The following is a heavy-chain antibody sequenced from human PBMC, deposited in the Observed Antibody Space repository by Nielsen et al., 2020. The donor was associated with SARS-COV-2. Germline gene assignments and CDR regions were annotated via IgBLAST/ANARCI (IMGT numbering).Heavy chain of an antibody. CDR2: IYYSGST. J-gene: IGHJ4*02. CDR1: GGSISSGGYY. CDR3: ARVTAEGTAMAYFDY. V-gene: IGHV4-31*03. D-gene: IGHD5-18*01. Sequence: SETLSLTCTVSGGSISSGGYYWSWIRQHPGKGLEWIGYIYYSGSTNYNPSLKSRVTISVDKSKNQFSLKLSSVTAADTAVYYCARVTAEGTAMAYFDYWGQGTLVTVSS.